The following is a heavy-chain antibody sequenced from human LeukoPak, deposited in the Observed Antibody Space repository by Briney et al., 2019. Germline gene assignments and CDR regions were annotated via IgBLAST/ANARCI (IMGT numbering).Heavy chain of an antibody. V-gene: IGHV4-39*01. CDR1: GGSISSSSYY. D-gene: IGHD3-22*01. CDR2: FYYSGST. CDR3: ARHNSGSIVVVTGWFDP. Sequence: SETLSLTCTVSGGSISSSSYYWGWIRQPPGKGLEWIGSFYYSGSTYYNPSLKSRVTISVDTSKNQFSLKLSSVTAADTAVYYCARHNSGSIVVVTGWFDPWGQGTLVTVSS. J-gene: IGHJ5*02.